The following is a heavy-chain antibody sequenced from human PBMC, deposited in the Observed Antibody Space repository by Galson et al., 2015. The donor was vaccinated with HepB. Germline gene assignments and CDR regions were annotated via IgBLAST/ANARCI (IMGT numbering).Heavy chain of an antibody. V-gene: IGHV3-23*01. CDR3: AKDKIRKYSSGWSYFDY. Sequence: SLRLSCAASGFTFSSYAMSWVRQAPGKGLEWVSAISGSGGSTYYADSVKGRFTISRDNSKNTLYLQMNSLRAEDTAVYYCAKDKIRKYSSGWSYFDYWGQGTLVTVSS. J-gene: IGHJ4*02. D-gene: IGHD6-19*01. CDR2: ISGSGGST. CDR1: GFTFSSYA.